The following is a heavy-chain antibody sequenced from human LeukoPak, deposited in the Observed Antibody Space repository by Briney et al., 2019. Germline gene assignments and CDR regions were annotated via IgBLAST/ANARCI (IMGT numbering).Heavy chain of an antibody. J-gene: IGHJ4*02. CDR2: IRYDGSNK. V-gene: IGHV3-30*02. Sequence: GGSLRLSCAASGFTFSSYGVHWVRQAPGKGLEWVAFIRYDGSNKYYADSVKGRFTISRDNSKNTLYLQMNSLRAEDTAVYYCAKADDYVWGSYIDYWGQGTLVTVSS. CDR1: GFTFSSYG. D-gene: IGHD3-16*01. CDR3: AKADDYVWGSYIDY.